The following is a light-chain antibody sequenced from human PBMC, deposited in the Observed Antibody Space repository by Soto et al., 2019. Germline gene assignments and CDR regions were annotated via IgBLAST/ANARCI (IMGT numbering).Light chain of an antibody. CDR1: QSIDIW. V-gene: IGKV1-5*03. CDR3: QHYYGYSRT. CDR2: KAS. Sequence: DIQMTQSPSTLSASVGDRVTITCRASQSIDIWLAWYQQKPGKAPKHLIYKASDLESGVPSRFSGSGFGTEFTLTISSLQHDDSATYYCQHYYGYSRTFGQGTKLEIK. J-gene: IGKJ2*01.